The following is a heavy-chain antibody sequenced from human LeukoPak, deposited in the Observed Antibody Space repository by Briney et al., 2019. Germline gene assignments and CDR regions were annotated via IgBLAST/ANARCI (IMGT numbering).Heavy chain of an antibody. Sequence: VASVKVSCKASGGTFSSYAINWVRQAPGQGLEWMGGIIPIFGTGNYAQKFQGRVTITTDESTSTAYMEFSSLRSEDTAVYYCARDLSGGDYEGYWGQGTLVTVSS. V-gene: IGHV1-69*05. CDR1: GGTFSSYA. CDR2: IIPIFGTG. J-gene: IGHJ4*02. D-gene: IGHD4-17*01. CDR3: ARDLSGGDYEGY.